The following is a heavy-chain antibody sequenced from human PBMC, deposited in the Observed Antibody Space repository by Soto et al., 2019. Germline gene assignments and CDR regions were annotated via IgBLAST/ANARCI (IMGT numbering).Heavy chain of an antibody. CDR3: ARGNWNYDY. Sequence: SETLSLTCAVYGGSFSGYYWSWIRQPPGKGLEWIGEINHSGSTNYNPSLKSRVTISVDTSKNQFSLKLSSVTAADTAVYYGARGNWNYDYWGQGTLVNVPS. CDR2: INHSGST. J-gene: IGHJ4*02. CDR1: GGSFSGYY. V-gene: IGHV4-34*01. D-gene: IGHD1-20*01.